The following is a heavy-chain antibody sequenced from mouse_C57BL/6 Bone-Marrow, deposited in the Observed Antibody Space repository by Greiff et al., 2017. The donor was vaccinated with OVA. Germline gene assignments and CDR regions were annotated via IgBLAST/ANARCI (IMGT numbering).Heavy chain of an antibody. CDR2: ISNGGGRT. CDR1: GFTFSDYY. V-gene: IGHV5-12*01. CDR3: ARHGWYFDV. J-gene: IGHJ1*03. Sequence: EVKLMESGGGLVQPGGSLKISCAASGFTFSDYYMYWVRQTPEKRLEWVAYISNGGGRTYYTDTVKGRFTISRDNAKNTLYLQMSLLTSEDTAMYYCARHGWYFDVWGTGTTVTVSS.